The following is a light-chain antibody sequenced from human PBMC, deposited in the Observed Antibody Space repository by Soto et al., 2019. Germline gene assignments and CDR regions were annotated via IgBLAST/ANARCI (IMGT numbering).Light chain of an antibody. V-gene: IGKV1-5*01. CDR2: HAS. J-gene: IGKJ1*01. Sequence: IQLTQSQTTMPASVGDRVTLTCRASERISNWLAWYQQRPGKAPNLLIYHASILETAVPSRFSGNVSGTEFPLTIIRLQPGDFATYYCQQYRTYSFGQGSRVEIK. CDR1: ERISNW. CDR3: QQYRTYS.